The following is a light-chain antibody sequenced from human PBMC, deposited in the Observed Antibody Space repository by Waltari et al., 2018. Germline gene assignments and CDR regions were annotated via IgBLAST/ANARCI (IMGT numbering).Light chain of an antibody. V-gene: IGLV3-19*01. J-gene: IGLJ2*01. CDR2: GKD. Sequence: SSELTQDPAVSVALGQTVRITCQGDSLRSSDASWYPQKQGDAPILVIYGKDNRPSGIPDRFSGSTSGNTASLTITGCQAEDEADYYLHSRVVSNVRGAFGGGTKLTVL. CDR3: HSRVVSNVRGA. CDR1: SLRSSD.